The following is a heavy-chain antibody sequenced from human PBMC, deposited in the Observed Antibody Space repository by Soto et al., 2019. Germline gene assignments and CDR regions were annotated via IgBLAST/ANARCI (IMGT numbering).Heavy chain of an antibody. CDR2: LYSGGRI. D-gene: IGHD3-16*01. CDR1: GFTVSDNY. V-gene: IGHV3-53*01. CDR3: ARSDRDYAYALNV. Sequence: EAQLVESGGGLIQPGGSLRLSCAAPGFTVSDNYITWVRQAPGKGLEWVSLLYSGGRIYYADSVKGRFTISRDTSKTTLYLQMTSLRTEDTAVYYCARSDRDYAYALNVWGQGTTVTVSS. J-gene: IGHJ6*02.